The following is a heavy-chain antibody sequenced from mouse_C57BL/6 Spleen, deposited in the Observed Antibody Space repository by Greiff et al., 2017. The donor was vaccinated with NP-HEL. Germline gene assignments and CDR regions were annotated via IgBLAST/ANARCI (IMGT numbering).Heavy chain of an antibody. Sequence: VQLQQSGTELVKPGASVKLSCKASGYTFTSYWMPWVKQRPGQGLEWIGNINPSNGGTNYNEKFKSKATLTVDTSSSTAYMQLSSLTSEDSAVDYCAREEWLLPFAYWGQGTLVTVSA. J-gene: IGHJ3*01. CDR1: GYTFTSYW. CDR2: INPSNGGT. D-gene: IGHD2-3*01. CDR3: AREEWLLPFAY. V-gene: IGHV1-53*01.